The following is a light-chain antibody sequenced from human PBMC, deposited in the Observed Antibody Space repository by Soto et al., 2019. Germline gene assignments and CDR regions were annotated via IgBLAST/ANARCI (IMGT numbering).Light chain of an antibody. Sequence: QSALTQPRSVSGSPGQSVTISCTGTSSDVGGYDYVSWYQQHPGKAPKLMIYGFTKRPSGVPDRFSGSKSGNTASLTISGLQAEDESDYYCCSHGGRHSYVFGTGTKVNVL. V-gene: IGLV2-11*01. CDR1: SSDVGGYDY. CDR2: GFT. J-gene: IGLJ1*01. CDR3: CSHGGRHSYV.